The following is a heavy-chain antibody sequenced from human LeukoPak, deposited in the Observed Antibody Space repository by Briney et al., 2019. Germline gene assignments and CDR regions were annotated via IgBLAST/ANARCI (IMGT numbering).Heavy chain of an antibody. V-gene: IGHV4-59*01. D-gene: IGHD3-16*01. J-gene: IGHJ4*02. CDR2: IYYSGST. CDR3: ARDRPLGIIDY. Sequence: SETLSLTCIVSGDSISSYYWSWIRQPPGKGLEWIGYIYYSGSTNYNPSLQSRVTISVDASKKHFSLKLSSVTAADTAVYYCARDRPLGIIDYWGQGTLVTVSS. CDR1: GDSISSYY.